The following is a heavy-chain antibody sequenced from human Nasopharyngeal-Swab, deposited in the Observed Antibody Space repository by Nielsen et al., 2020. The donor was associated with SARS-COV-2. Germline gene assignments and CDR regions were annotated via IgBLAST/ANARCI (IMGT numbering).Heavy chain of an antibody. V-gene: IGHV3-15*01. CDR3: TTDKEDIVVVVAAIYYYYYMDV. D-gene: IGHD2-15*01. J-gene: IGHJ6*03. Sequence: VRQAPGKGLEWVCRIKSKTDGGTTDYAAPVKGRFTISRDDSKNTLYLQMNSLKTEDTAVYYCTTDKEDIVVVVAAIYYYYYMDVWGKGTTVTVSS. CDR2: IKSKTDGGTT.